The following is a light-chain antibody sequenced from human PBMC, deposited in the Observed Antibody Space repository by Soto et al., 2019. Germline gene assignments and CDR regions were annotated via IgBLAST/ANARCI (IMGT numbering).Light chain of an antibody. CDR2: DVS. Sequence: QSALTQPASVSVSPGQSITISCTGTSSDVGGYNYVSWYQQHPGKAPKLMIYDVSNRPSGVSNRFSASKSGNTASLTISGLQAEDEADYYCNSYTTTSTVVFGGGTKLTVL. CDR1: SSDVGGYNY. V-gene: IGLV2-14*01. J-gene: IGLJ3*02. CDR3: NSYTTTSTVV.